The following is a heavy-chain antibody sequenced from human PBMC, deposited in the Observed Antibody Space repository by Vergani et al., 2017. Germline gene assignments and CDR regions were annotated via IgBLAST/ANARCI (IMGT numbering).Heavy chain of an antibody. J-gene: IGHJ4*02. V-gene: IGHV4-39*01. CDR3: AGRSGIVYDIFSGTQYFFVF. Sequence: QVQLQESGPGLVKPSETLSLTCTVPNDSVSNTFYYWGWIRQTPGKGLEWIGSIYYSGSTYYNPSLESRVTMSVDTSKSQFSLKLRPVTAADTAVYYCAGRSGIVYDIFSGTQYFFVFWGQGTLVTVAS. D-gene: IGHD3-9*01. CDR1: NDSVSNTFYY. CDR2: IYYSGST.